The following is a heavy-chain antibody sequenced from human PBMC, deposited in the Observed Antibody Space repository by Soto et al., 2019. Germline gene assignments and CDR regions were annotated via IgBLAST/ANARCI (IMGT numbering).Heavy chain of an antibody. Sequence: QVQLVQSGAEVKKPGASVRVSCKASGYRFTTFYIHWVRQAPGQGLEWMGRMNVDTGGTTYAQKCQGRVTMTRDTSISTAYLEVINIKSDDTAIYYCARDGNFVLRGYSFGFDFWGQGTRVIVSS. D-gene: IGHD5-18*01. CDR3: ARDGNFVLRGYSFGFDF. CDR1: GYRFTTFY. CDR2: MNVDTGGT. J-gene: IGHJ4*02. V-gene: IGHV1-2*06.